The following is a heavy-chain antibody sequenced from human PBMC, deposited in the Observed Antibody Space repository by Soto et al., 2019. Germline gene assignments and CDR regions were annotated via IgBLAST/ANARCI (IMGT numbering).Heavy chain of an antibody. CDR1: GFTFTSYT. V-gene: IGHV3-23*01. CDR2: ISDSCAST. D-gene: IGHD6-13*01. J-gene: IGHJ4*02. CDR3: AKDSPYSPLYFDC. Sequence: GGALRLSCATSGFTFTSYTMIWVRQAPGKGLEWFSGISDSCASTYYADSVKGRFIISSDNSKNTVYLQMNSLRADDTAVYYCAKDSPYSPLYFDCWGQGTSVTVSS.